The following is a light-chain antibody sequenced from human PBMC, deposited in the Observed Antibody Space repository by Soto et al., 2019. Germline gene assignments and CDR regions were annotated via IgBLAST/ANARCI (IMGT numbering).Light chain of an antibody. CDR1: SSDVGSYNY. J-gene: IGLJ2*01. CDR3: SSYTTSSGHVV. CDR2: DVS. Sequence: QSVLTQPASVSGSPGQSITISCTGTSSDVGSYNYVSWYQQYPGKAPKLMIYDVSNRPSGVSYRFSGSKSGNTASLTISGRQAEDEADYYCSSYTTSSGHVVFGGGTKLTVL. V-gene: IGLV2-14*01.